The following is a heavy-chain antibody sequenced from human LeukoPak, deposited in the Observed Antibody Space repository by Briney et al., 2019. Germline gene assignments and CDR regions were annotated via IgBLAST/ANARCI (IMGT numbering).Heavy chain of an antibody. CDR3: AKDRYCSSTSCYNAD. V-gene: IGHV3-23*01. J-gene: IGHJ3*01. D-gene: IGHD2-2*01. CDR2: ISGSGGST. Sequence: GGSLRLSCAASGFTFSSYWMPWVRQAPGKGLEWVSAISGSGGSTYYADSVKGRFTISGDNSKNTLYLQMNSLRAEDTAVYYCAKDRYCSSTSCYNADWGQGTMVTVSS. CDR1: GFTFSSYW.